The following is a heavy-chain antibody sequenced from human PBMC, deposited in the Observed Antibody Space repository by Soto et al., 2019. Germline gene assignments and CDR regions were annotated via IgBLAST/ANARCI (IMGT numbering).Heavy chain of an antibody. CDR1: GFTFSSYG. Sequence: QVQLVESGGGVVQPGRSLRLSCAASGFTFSSYGMHWVRQAPGKGLEWVAVISYDGSNKYYADSVKGRFTISRDNSKNTLYLQMNSLRAEDTAVYYCAKDLNRYYYDSSGYSPDDYWGQGTLVTVSS. J-gene: IGHJ4*02. V-gene: IGHV3-30*18. D-gene: IGHD3-22*01. CDR2: ISYDGSNK. CDR3: AKDLNRYYYDSSGYSPDDY.